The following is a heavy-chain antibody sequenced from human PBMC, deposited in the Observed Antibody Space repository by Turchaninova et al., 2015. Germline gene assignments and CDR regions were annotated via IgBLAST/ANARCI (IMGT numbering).Heavy chain of an antibody. V-gene: IGHV5-10-1*03. CDR1: GDTLSRSG. CDR2: IDPRDSET. J-gene: IGHJ4*02. Sequence: EVQLVQSGAEVKEPGEVIMDSCKAAGDTLSRSGISGGSQMPGKGLELMGKIDPRDSETKYSPSFQGHVSISADKSISTAYLQWRSLKASDTAIYYCAVTPNYYGSSGYFWSQGTPVTVSS. CDR3: AVTPNYYGSSGYF. D-gene: IGHD6-19*01.